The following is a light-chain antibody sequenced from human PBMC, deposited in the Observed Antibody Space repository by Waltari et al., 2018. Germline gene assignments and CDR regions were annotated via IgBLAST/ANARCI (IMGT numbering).Light chain of an antibody. V-gene: IGKV3D-15*01. CDR2: DVS. CDR3: QQYYEWQT. J-gene: IGKJ1*01. CDR1: ETVTSH. Sequence: EIVMTQSPAVLSVSPGQRATLSCRASETVTSHLAWYQQQPGQAPRRLIYDVSTRAAGIPARFSGSGSETEFTLTVTSLQSEDCAVYYCQQYYEWQTFGPGTKVEIK.